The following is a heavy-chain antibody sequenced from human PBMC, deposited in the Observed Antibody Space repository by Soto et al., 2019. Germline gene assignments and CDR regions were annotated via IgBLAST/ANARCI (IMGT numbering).Heavy chain of an antibody. D-gene: IGHD6-13*01. V-gene: IGHV4-59*08. CDR3: PRYRSEAVAGYTLDN. J-gene: IGHJ4*02. Sequence: LSLTSSDSRGPISSNYWTWIPQPPGKGLEWSGYVYNSGSTIYNPSLNSRITISEDSSKTQSSPKANSMTEAATAVHYRPRYRSEAVAGYTLDNWGQGISVTVSS. CDR2: VYNSGST. CDR1: RGPISSNY.